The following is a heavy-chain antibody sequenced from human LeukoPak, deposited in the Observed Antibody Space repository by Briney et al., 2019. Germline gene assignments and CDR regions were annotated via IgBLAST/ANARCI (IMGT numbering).Heavy chain of an antibody. V-gene: IGHV3-23*01. J-gene: IGHJ6*02. CDR3: AKESLDTEQRNYNYYGMDV. CDR1: GFTFRSHA. D-gene: IGHD1-1*01. Sequence: GSLRLSCVGSGFTFRSHAMSWVRQAPEKGLEFVSGIYENGGTTYHADSVKGRFSISRDNSKNTLYLQMNSLRAEDTAVYYCAKESLDTEQRNYNYYGMDVWGQGTTVTVSS. CDR2: IYENGGTT.